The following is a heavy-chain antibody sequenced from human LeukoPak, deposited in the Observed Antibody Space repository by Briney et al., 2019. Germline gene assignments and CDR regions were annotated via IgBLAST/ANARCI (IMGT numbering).Heavy chain of an antibody. Sequence: PGGSLRLSCAASGFTFSTYAMSWVRQAPGKGLELVSSISNSGDSTFYADSVKGRFTISRDNSKNTLYLQMNSLRVEDTAVYYGARDPNFQYCRGASCSIDYCGQGTLVTVSS. CDR2: ISNSGDST. CDR1: GFTFSTYA. D-gene: IGHD2-15*01. V-gene: IGHV3-23*01. CDR3: ARDPNFQYCRGASCSIDY. J-gene: IGHJ4*02.